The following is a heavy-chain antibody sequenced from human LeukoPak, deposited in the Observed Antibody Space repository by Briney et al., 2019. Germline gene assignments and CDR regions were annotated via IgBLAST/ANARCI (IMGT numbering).Heavy chain of an antibody. CDR2: INPNSGDT. CDR3: ARRFYYAMDV. J-gene: IGHJ6*02. Sequence: ASVMVSCKASGYSFTGYFMQWVRQAPGQGLEWMGWINPNSGDTNYAEKFQGRVTMTRDTSISTAYMELSRLRSDDAAVYYCARRFYYAMDVWGQGTTVTVSS. V-gene: IGHV1-2*02. D-gene: IGHD3-16*01. CDR1: GYSFTGYF.